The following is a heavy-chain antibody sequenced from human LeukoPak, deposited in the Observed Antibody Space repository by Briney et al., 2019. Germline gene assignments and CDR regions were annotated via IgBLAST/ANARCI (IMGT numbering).Heavy chain of an antibody. CDR2: IYYSGST. Sequence: SETLSLTCTVSGGSISSGDYYWSWIRQPPGKGLEWIGYIYYSGSTYYNPSLKSRVTISVDTSKNQFSLKLSSVTAADTAVYYCARVNSSSPYFDYWGQGTLATVSS. CDR1: GGSISSGDYY. J-gene: IGHJ4*02. D-gene: IGHD6-13*01. V-gene: IGHV4-30-4*01. CDR3: ARVNSSSPYFDY.